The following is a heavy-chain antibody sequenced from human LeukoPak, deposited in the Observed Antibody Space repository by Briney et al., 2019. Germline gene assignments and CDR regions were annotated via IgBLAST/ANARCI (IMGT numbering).Heavy chain of an antibody. J-gene: IGHJ4*02. V-gene: IGHV1-2*02. D-gene: IGHD4-17*01. CDR3: ARDPGDYLLDY. CDR2: INPNSGGT. CDR1: GYTFTSYD. Sequence: ASVKVSCKASGYTFTSYDINWVGQATGQGLEGMGWINPNSGGTNYAQKFQGRVTMTRDTSISTAYMELSRLRSDDTAVYYCARDPGDYLLDYWGQGTLVTVSS.